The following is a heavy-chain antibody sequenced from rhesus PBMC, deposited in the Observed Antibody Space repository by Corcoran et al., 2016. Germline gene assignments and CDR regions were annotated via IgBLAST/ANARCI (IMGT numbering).Heavy chain of an antibody. J-gene: IGHJ4*01. V-gene: IGHV4-147*01. CDR2: IYGVSGST. CDR3: ARRLATVTLSYFDY. Sequence: QLQLQESGPGLVKPSETLSLTCAVSGGSSSSHWWSWIRQSPGKGLEWIGYIYGVSGSTSYNPSLKSRVTISTDTSKNQFSLKLSSVTAADTAVYYCARRLATVTLSYFDYWGQGVLVTVSS. CDR1: GGSSSSHW. D-gene: IGHD5-36*02.